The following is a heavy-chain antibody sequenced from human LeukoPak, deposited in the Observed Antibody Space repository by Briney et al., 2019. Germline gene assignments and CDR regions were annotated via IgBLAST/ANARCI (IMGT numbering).Heavy chain of an antibody. Sequence: SVKVSCKASGFTFTSSAMQWVRQARGQRLEWIGWIVVGSGNTNYAQKFQERVTITRDMSTSTAYMELSSLRSEDTAAYYCAASPMFWSGYEGDYWGQGTLVTVSS. V-gene: IGHV1-58*02. CDR3: AASPMFWSGYEGDY. J-gene: IGHJ4*02. CDR2: IVVGSGNT. D-gene: IGHD3-3*01. CDR1: GFTFTSSA.